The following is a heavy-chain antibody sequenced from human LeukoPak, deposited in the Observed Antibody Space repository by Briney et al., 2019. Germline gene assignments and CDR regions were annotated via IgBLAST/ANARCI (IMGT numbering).Heavy chain of an antibody. V-gene: IGHV3-66*01. CDR1: GFTVSSNY. D-gene: IGHD3-10*01. J-gene: IGHJ4*02. CDR3: ARVFSIYYYASGTYNHHFFDY. CDR2: IYSGGST. Sequence: GGFLRLSCAASGFTVSSNYMTWVRQAPGKGLEWVSVIYSGGSTYYADSVKGRFTISSDNSKNTLSLQMNSLRAEDTAVYYCARVFSIYYYASGTYNHHFFDYWGQGTLVTVSS.